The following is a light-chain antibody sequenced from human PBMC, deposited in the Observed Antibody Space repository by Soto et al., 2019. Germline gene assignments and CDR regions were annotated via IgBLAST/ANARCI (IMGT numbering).Light chain of an antibody. J-gene: IGKJ1*01. V-gene: IGKV1-39*01. CDR3: QKYNSAPWT. CDR2: DAS. Sequence: DIQMTQSPSSLSSSLGERVTITCRASQSVSRYLDWYQQRPGKAPKLLIYDASSLLSGVPSRFSGSGSGTDFTLTISSLQPEDVATYYCQKYNSAPWTIGQGTRVDIK. CDR1: QSVSRY.